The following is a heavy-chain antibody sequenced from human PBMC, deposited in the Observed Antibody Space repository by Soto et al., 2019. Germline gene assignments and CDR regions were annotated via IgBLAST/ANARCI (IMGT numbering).Heavy chain of an antibody. Sequence: QVQLVQSGAEEKKPGASVKVSCKASGYTFTSYAMHWVRQAPGQRLEWMGWINAGNGNTKYSQKFQGRVTITRDTSASTAYMELSSLRSEDTAVYYCASSRILYGDYGAYCYGMDVWGQGTTVTVSS. CDR1: GYTFTSYA. CDR2: INAGNGNT. D-gene: IGHD4-17*01. V-gene: IGHV1-3*05. CDR3: ASSRILYGDYGAYCYGMDV. J-gene: IGHJ6*02.